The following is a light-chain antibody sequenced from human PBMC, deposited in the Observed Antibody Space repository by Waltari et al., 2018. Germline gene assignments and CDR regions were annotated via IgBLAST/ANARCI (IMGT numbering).Light chain of an antibody. V-gene: IGLV2-14*01. CDR1: SRDVGGYRY. J-gene: IGLJ2*01. CDR3: SSYTSTNIVV. CDR2: EVS. Sequence: QSALTQPASVSGSPGQSITISCTRPSRDVGGYRYVSWYHQHPGNAPKLIIFEVSPRPSGVSHLFSASKSGNTASLTISGLQAEDEADYYCSSYTSTNIVVFGGGTKLTVL.